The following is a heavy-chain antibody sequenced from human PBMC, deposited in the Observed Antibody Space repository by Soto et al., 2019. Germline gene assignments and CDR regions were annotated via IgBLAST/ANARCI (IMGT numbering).Heavy chain of an antibody. CDR3: ARDAHSGSYSCYYYGMDV. V-gene: IGHV1-3*01. J-gene: IGHJ6*02. CDR2: INAGNGNT. Sequence: ASVKVSCKASGYTFTSYAMHWVRQAPGQRLEWMGWINAGNGNTKYSQKFQGRVTITRDTSASTAYMELSSLRSEDTAVYYCARDAHSGSYSCYYYGMDVWGQGTTVTVSS. CDR1: GYTFTSYA. D-gene: IGHD1-26*01.